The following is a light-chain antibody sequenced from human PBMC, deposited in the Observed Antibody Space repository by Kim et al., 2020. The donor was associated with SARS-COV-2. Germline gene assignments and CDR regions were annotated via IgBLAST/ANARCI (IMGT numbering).Light chain of an antibody. CDR2: EDY. J-gene: IGLJ2*01. CDR1: SGSIASFY. V-gene: IGLV6-57*03. CDR3: QSYDGSNYVV. Sequence: KTITISCTRSSGSIASFYVQWFQQRPGSAPTTVIYEDYQRPSGVPDRFSGSIDSSSNSASLTISGLKTEDEADYYCQSYDGSNYVVFGGGTQLTVL.